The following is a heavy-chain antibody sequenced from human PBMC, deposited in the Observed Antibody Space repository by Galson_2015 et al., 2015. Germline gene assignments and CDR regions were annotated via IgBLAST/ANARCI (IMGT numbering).Heavy chain of an antibody. D-gene: IGHD3-10*01. J-gene: IGHJ5*02. CDR3: VVVRGVIIDQFGWFDP. V-gene: IGHV3-64D*06. Sequence: SLRLSCAASGFTFSSYAMHWVRQAPGKGLEYVSAISSNGGSTYYADSVKGRFTISRDNSKNTLYLQMSSLRAEDTAVYYCVVVRGVIIDQFGWFDPWGQGTLVTVSS. CDR1: GFTFSSYA. CDR2: ISSNGGST.